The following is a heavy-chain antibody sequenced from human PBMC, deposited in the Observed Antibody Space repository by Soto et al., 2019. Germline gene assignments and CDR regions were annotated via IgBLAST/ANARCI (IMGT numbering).Heavy chain of an antibody. D-gene: IGHD3-22*01. Sequence: SETLSLTCAVYGGSFSGYYWSWIRQPPGKGLEWIGEINHSGSTNYNPSLKSRVTISVDTSKNQFSLKLSSVTAADTAVYYCAREWYYYDSRAPIGENYYYYGMDVWGQGTTVTVSS. CDR2: INHSGST. CDR1: GGSFSGYY. CDR3: AREWYYYDSRAPIGENYYYYGMDV. J-gene: IGHJ6*02. V-gene: IGHV4-34*01.